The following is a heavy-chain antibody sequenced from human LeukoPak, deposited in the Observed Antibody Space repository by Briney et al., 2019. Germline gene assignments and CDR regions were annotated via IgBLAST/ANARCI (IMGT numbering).Heavy chain of an antibody. D-gene: IGHD1-1*01. J-gene: IGHJ4*02. V-gene: IGHV3-33*01. CDR1: GFIFRNYG. Sequence: GGSLRLSCAASGFIFRNYGMHWVRQAPGKGLEWVAVIWYDGTNKYYADSVKGRFTISGDNSKNTLYLQMNSLRAEDTAVYSCARSPTGTGRFDYWGQGTLVTVSS. CDR3: ARSPTGTGRFDY. CDR2: IWYDGTNK.